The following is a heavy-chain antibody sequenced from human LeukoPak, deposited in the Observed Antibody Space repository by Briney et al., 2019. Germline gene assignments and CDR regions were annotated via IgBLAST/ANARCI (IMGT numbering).Heavy chain of an antibody. Sequence: ATVTVSCKASGYTFTKYGITWVRQAPGQGREWVGWISAYSGDTNYEQMLQDRVTATMDTSTRTAYMELRTLRSDDSAVYYCASNTGSDASGYAYWGQGTLVTVSS. CDR3: ASNTGSDASGYAY. D-gene: IGHD5-12*01. J-gene: IGHJ4*02. CDR1: GYTFTKYG. CDR2: ISAYSGDT. V-gene: IGHV1-18*01.